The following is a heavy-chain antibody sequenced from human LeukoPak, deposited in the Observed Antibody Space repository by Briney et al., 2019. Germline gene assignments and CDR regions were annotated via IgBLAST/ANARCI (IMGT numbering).Heavy chain of an antibody. CDR2: ISSSSSTI. Sequence: GGSLRLSCAASGFTFSSYSMNWVRQAPGKGLEWVSYISSSSSTIYYADSVKGRFTISRDNSKNTLYLQMNSLRAEDTAVYYCAKVARRIGNPLSYFDYWGQGTLVTVSS. V-gene: IGHV3-48*01. J-gene: IGHJ4*02. CDR3: AKVARRIGNPLSYFDY. D-gene: IGHD2/OR15-2a*01. CDR1: GFTFSSYS.